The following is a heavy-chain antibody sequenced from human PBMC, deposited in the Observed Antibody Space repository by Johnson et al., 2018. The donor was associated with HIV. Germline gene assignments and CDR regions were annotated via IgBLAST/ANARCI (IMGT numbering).Heavy chain of an antibody. CDR1: GFTFSDYG. CDR3: ATSEGYGSGSPNAFDI. V-gene: IGHV3-30*03. CDR2: ISADGSNK. J-gene: IGHJ3*02. D-gene: IGHD3-10*01. Sequence: QVQLVESGGGVVQPGRSLRLSCAASGFTFSDYGMHWVRQAPGKGLEWVAVISADGSNKYYADSVKGRFTISRDNSKNTLYLLMNSLRAEDTAVYYCATSEGYGSGSPNAFDIWGQGTMVTVYS.